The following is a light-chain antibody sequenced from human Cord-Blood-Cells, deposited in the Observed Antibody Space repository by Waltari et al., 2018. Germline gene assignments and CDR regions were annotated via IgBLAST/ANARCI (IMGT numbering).Light chain of an antibody. CDR1: SSAVAGYNY. J-gene: IGLJ1*01. V-gene: IGLV2-11*01. CDR2: DVG. Sequence: QSALTQPRSVSGSPGQSVTISCTGTSSAVAGYNYVPWYQQHPGKAPTRMVYDVGRRPAGVPERFSGAKSGNTASLTMSGLQAGDEAEDYCCAYAGSDTYVCGTGTKVTVL. CDR3: CAYAGSDTYV.